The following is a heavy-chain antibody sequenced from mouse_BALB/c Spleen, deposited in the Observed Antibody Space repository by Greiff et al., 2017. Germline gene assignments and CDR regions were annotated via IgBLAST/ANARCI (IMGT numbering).Heavy chain of an antibody. CDR1: GFNIKDTY. CDR3: ARPYDAY. CDR2: IDPANGNT. Sequence: EVQGVESGAELVKPGASVKLSCTASGFNIKDTYMHWVKQRPEQGLEWIGRIDPANGNTKYDPKFQGKATITADTSSNTAYLQLSSLTSEDTAVYYCARPYDAYWGQGTLVTVSA. D-gene: IGHD2-14*01. V-gene: IGHV14-3*02. J-gene: IGHJ3*01.